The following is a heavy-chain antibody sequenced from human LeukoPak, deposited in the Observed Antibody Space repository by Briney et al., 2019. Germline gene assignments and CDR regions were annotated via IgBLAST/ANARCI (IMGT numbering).Heavy chain of an antibody. V-gene: IGHV3-48*03. CDR2: ISSSGSSI. CDR3: ARQYYYDNSGYDAFDI. J-gene: IGHJ3*02. D-gene: IGHD3-22*01. CDR1: GFTFSSYE. Sequence: GGSLRLSCAASGFTFSSYELNWVRQTPGKGLEWVSYISSSGSSIYYADSVKGRFTISRDNAKNSLCLQMNSLRAEDTAVYYCARQYYYDNSGYDAFDIWGQGTKVTVSS.